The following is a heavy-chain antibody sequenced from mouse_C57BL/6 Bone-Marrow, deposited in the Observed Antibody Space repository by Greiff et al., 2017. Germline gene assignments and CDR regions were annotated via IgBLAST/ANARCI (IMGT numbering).Heavy chain of an antibody. CDR2: IYPGDGDT. Sequence: QVQLQQSGAELVKPGASVKISCKASGYAFSSYWMNWVKQRPGKGLEWIGQIYPGDGDTNYNGKFKGKATLTADKSSSTAYMQLSSLTSEDSAVYFCARSSSGSLYFDYGDQGTTLTVSS. CDR1: GYAFSSYW. V-gene: IGHV1-80*01. J-gene: IGHJ2*01. CDR3: ARSSSGSLYFDY. D-gene: IGHD3-2*02.